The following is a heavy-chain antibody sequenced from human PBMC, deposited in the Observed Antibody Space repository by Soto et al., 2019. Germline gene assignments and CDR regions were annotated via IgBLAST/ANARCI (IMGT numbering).Heavy chain of an antibody. J-gene: IGHJ4*02. Sequence: EVQLVETGGGLIQPGGSLRLSCAASGFTVSSNYMSWVRQAPGKGLEWVSAISGSGGSTYYADSVKGRFTISRDNSKNTLYLQMNSLRAEDTAVYYCAKDRSVEEGLYYFDYWGQGTLVTVSS. V-gene: IGHV3-23*04. CDR1: GFTVSSNY. CDR2: ISGSGGST. CDR3: AKDRSVEEGLYYFDY.